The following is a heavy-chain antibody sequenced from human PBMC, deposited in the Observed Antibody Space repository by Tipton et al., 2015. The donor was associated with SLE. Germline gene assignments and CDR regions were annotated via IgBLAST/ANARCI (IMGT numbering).Heavy chain of an antibody. CDR2: INHSGST. V-gene: IGHV4-34*01. J-gene: IGHJ4*02. CDR1: GGSFSGYY. Sequence: TLSLTCAVYGGSFSGYYWSWIRQPPGKGLEWIGEINHSGSTNYNPSLKSRVTISVDTSKNQISLNLTSVTAAGTAVYYCARVGYDFWSGYYDWGQGTLVTVSS. CDR3: ARVGYDFWSGYYD. D-gene: IGHD3-3*01.